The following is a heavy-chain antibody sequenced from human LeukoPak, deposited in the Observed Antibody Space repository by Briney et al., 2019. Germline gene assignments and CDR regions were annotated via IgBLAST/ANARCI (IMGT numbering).Heavy chain of an antibody. D-gene: IGHD3-10*01. CDR2: IYYSGST. CDR1: GGSISSYY. J-gene: IGHJ6*03. Sequence: TSETLSLTCTVSGGSISSYYWSWIRQPPGKGLEWIGYIYYSGSTNYNPSLKSRVTISVDTSKNQFSLKLSSVTAADTAVYYCARDRRLWFGDSQYYYYYMDVWGKGTTVTISS. V-gene: IGHV4-59*01. CDR3: ARDRRLWFGDSQYYYYYMDV.